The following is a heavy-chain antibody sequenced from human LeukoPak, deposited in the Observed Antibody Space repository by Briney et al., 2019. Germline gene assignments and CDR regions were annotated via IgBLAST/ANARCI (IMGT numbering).Heavy chain of an antibody. Sequence: RASVKVSCKASGYTFTGYYMHWVRQAPGQGLEWMGRINPSNGATNYAQKLQGRVTITGDTSISTAYMELSSLRSDDTAVYYCTRESGSYHGNDYWGQGTLVTVSS. D-gene: IGHD1-26*01. CDR1: GYTFTGYY. V-gene: IGHV1-2*06. J-gene: IGHJ4*02. CDR3: TRESGSYHGNDY. CDR2: INPSNGAT.